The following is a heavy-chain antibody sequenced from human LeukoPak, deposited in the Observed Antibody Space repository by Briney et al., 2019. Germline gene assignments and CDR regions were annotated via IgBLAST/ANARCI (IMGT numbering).Heavy chain of an antibody. CDR1: GGSISSNSYY. D-gene: IGHD1-14*01. Sequence: SETLSLTCAVSGGSISSNSYYWGWIRQPPGKGLEWIGSIYHSGSTYYNPSLKSRVTISVDTSKSQFSLKLSSVTAADTAVYYCTSGTLSYYYMDVWGKGTTVTISS. CDR2: IYHSGST. CDR3: TSGTLSYYYMDV. J-gene: IGHJ6*03. V-gene: IGHV4-39*07.